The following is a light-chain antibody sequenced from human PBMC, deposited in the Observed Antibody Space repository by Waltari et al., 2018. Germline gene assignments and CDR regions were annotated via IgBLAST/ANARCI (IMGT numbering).Light chain of an antibody. V-gene: IGKV3-11*01. CDR2: DAS. Sequence: EVVLTQSPATLSLSPGDTATPSSSSSQSVGRSLSCYQQKPGQPPRLLIYDASTRATGIPARISGSGSGTDFTLTIGSLESEDFAVYFCLQRSNWPPTFGGGTTVEIK. CDR3: LQRSNWPPT. CDR1: QSVGRS. J-gene: IGKJ4*01.